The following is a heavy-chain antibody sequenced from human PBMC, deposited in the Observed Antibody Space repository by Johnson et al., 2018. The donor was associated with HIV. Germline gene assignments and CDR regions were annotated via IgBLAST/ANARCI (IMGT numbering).Heavy chain of an antibody. Sequence: QVQLVESGGGLAQPGESLRLSCAASGFTFSDYYMSWIRQAPGKGLEWVSYIGRSGSTFYYADSVKGRFTISRDNAKNSLYLQMNSLRAEDTAVYYCAKVKYYDILTGDPGAFDIWGQGTMVTVS. CDR1: GFTFSDYY. CDR2: IGRSGSTF. CDR3: AKVKYYDILTGDPGAFDI. D-gene: IGHD3-9*01. J-gene: IGHJ3*02. V-gene: IGHV3-11*04.